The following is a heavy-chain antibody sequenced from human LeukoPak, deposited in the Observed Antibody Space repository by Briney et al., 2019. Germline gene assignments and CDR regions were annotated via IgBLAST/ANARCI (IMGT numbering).Heavy chain of an antibody. V-gene: IGHV1-8*01. J-gene: IGHJ4*02. D-gene: IGHD2-2*01. CDR1: GYTFTSYD. Sequence: ASVKVSCKASGYTFTSYDINRVRQATGQGLEWMGWMNPNSGNTGYAQKFQGRVTMTRNTSISTAYMELSSLRSEDTAVYYCARGRRYCSSTSCYFDYWGQGTLVTVSS. CDR2: MNPNSGNT. CDR3: ARGRRYCSSTSCYFDY.